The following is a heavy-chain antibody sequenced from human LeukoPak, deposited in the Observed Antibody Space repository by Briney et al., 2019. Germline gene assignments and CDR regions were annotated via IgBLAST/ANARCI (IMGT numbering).Heavy chain of an antibody. CDR2: INLSGST. CDR1: GGSFSGYY. CDR3: ARCYYDSSGYIDY. J-gene: IGHJ4*02. V-gene: IGHV4-34*01. Sequence: SETLSLTSAVYGGSFSGYYWSWIRQPPGKGLEWIGEINLSGSTNYNPSLKSRVTISVDTSKNQFSLKLSSVTAADTAVYYCARCYYDSSGYIDYWGQGTLVTVSS. D-gene: IGHD3-22*01.